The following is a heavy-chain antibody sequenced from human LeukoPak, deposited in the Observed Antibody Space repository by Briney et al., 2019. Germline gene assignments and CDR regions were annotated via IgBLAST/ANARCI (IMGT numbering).Heavy chain of an antibody. Sequence: ASVKVSCKASGYTFTCYYMHWVRQAPGQGLEWMGWINPNSGGTNYAQKFQGWVAMTRDTSISTAYMELSRQRSDDTAVYYCARDGTPKSGYSYGLPYYYYGMDVWGQGTTVTVSS. J-gene: IGHJ6*02. CDR2: INPNSGGT. CDR1: GYTFTCYY. V-gene: IGHV1-2*04. D-gene: IGHD5-18*01. CDR3: ARDGTPKSGYSYGLPYYYYGMDV.